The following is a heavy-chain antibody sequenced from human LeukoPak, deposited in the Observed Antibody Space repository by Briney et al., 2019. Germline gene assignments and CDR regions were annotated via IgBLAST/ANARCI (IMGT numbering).Heavy chain of an antibody. CDR1: GFTFSSYE. CDR3: AKVLTGSQDY. V-gene: IGHV3-48*03. D-gene: IGHD1-14*01. CDR2: ISSGGSTV. J-gene: IGHJ4*02. Sequence: GGSLRLSCAASGFTFSSYEMNWVRQAPGKGLEWVSYISSGGSTVYYADSVKGRFTISRDSSKNTVYLHMKSLRAEDTAVYFCAKVLTGSQDYWGQGTLVTVTS.